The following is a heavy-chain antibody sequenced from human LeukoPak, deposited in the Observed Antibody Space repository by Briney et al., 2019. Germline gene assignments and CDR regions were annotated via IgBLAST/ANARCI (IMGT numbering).Heavy chain of an antibody. Sequence: SETLSLTCTVSGGSISSSSYYWGWIRQPPGKGLEWIGSIYYSGSTYYNPSLKSRVTISVDTSKNQFSLKLSSVTAADTAVYYCARHLNPEHIVVVTAGYFDYWGQGTLVTVSS. CDR3: ARHLNPEHIVVVTAGYFDY. CDR1: GGSISSSSYY. CDR2: IYYSGST. V-gene: IGHV4-39*01. D-gene: IGHD2-21*02. J-gene: IGHJ4*02.